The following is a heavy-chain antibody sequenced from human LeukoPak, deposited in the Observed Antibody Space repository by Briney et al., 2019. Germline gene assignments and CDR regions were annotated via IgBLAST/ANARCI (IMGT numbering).Heavy chain of an antibody. Sequence: GGSLRLSCAASGFTFSGHWMHWVRQVPGQGLMGVSRINPDGSGTTYADSAKGRFTIPRDNAKNTLYLQMNSPTTDDKAAFYYSRPGYNNGYDYWGQGTLVTVSS. D-gene: IGHD6-19*01. CDR2: INPDGSGT. CDR1: GFTFSGHW. V-gene: IGHV3-74*01. CDR3: SRPGYNNGYDY. J-gene: IGHJ4*02.